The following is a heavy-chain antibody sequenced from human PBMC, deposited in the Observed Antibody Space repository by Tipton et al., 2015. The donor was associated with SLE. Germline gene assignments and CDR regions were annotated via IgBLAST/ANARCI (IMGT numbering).Heavy chain of an antibody. CDR1: GFTFSSYW. V-gene: IGHV3-7*03. J-gene: IGHJ4*02. Sequence: SLRLSCAASGFTFSSYWMSWVRQAPGKGLEWVANIKEDGSEKYYVDSVKGRSTISRDNAKNSLYLQMNSLRVEDTALYYCAKEPMGPSLAADHYFDYWGQGTLVTVSS. CDR3: AKEPMGPSLAADHYFDY. CDR2: IKEDGSEK. D-gene: IGHD6-6*01.